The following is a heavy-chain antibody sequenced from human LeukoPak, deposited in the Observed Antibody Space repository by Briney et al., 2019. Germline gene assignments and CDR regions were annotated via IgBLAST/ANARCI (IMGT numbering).Heavy chain of an antibody. V-gene: IGHV1-8*01. D-gene: IGHD2-2*01. CDR2: MNPNSGNT. CDR3: ARDPPYCSSTSCFPPEGDY. Sequence: ASVKVSCKASGYTFTSYDINWVRQATGQGLEWMGWMNPNSGNTGYAQKFQGRVTMTRNTSISTAYMELSSLRSEDTAVYYCARDPPYCSSTSCFPPEGDYWGQGTLVTVSS. CDR1: GYTFTSYD. J-gene: IGHJ4*02.